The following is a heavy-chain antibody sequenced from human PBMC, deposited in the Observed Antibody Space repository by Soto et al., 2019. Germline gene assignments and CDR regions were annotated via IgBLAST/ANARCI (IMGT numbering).Heavy chain of an antibody. CDR1: GGSISSGDYY. CDR2: IYYSGST. D-gene: IGHD5-18*01. V-gene: IGHV4-30-4*01. CDR3: AREEVADTAMAHNWFDP. Sequence: PSETLSLTCTVSGGSISSGDYYWSWIRQPPGKGLEWIGYIYYSGSTYYNPSLKSRVTISVDTSKNQFSLKLSSVTAADTAVYYCAREEVADTAMAHNWFDPWGQGTLVTVS. J-gene: IGHJ5*02.